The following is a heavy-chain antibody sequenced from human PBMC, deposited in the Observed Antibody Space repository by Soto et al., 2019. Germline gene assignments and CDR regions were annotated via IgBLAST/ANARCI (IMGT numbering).Heavy chain of an antibody. J-gene: IGHJ5*02. CDR2: IYPGDSDT. CDR3: GGDGAFMPQRLPKIGGFAP. D-gene: IGHD2-2*01. Sequence: PGESLKISCKGSGYSFTSYWIGWVRQMPGKGLEWMGIIYPGDSDTRYSPSFQGQVTISADKSISTAYLQWSSLKASDTAMYYCGGDGAFMPQRLPKIGGFAPGGRGTLVTVPS. V-gene: IGHV5-51*01. CDR1: GYSFTSYW.